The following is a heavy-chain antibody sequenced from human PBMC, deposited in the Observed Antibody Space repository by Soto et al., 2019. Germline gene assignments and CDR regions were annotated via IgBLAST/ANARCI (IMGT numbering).Heavy chain of an antibody. CDR3: AREEFYGDYALDS. V-gene: IGHV3-74*01. Sequence: EVQLVESGGGLVQPGGSLRLSCAASGFTFSNYWMHWVRQAPGKGPLRVSRIRTDGSSTGYADSVKSRFTISRDNAKNTLYLQMNSLRAEDTAVYYCAREEFYGDYALDSWGQGTLVTVPS. CDR2: IRTDGSST. J-gene: IGHJ4*02. CDR1: GFTFSNYW. D-gene: IGHD4-17*01.